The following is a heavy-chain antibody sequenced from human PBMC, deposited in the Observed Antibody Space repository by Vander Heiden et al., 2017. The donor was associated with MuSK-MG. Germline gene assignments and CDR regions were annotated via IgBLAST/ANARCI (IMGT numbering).Heavy chain of an antibody. Sequence: QVQLVQSGAEVKKPGASVKVSCKVSGYTLTELSMHWVRQAPGKGLEWMGGFAPEDGETIYAQMVQGRVTMTEDTSTDTAYMGLSSMRSDDTAVYYCGTDSWVGATGYFDYWGQGTLVTVSS. J-gene: IGHJ4*02. D-gene: IGHD1-26*01. CDR1: GYTLTELS. CDR3: GTDSWVGATGYFDY. V-gene: IGHV1-24*01. CDR2: FAPEDGET.